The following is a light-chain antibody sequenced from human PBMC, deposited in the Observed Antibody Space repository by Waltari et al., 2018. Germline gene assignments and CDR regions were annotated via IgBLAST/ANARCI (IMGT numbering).Light chain of an antibody. CDR2: DAS. Sequence: EIVLTQSPATLSLSPGERATLSCRASQSVTSYLAWYQQKPGQAPMLLIYDASNRATGIPTRFSGSGSGTYFTLTISSLEPEDFAVYYCQQRSNWLTFGGGTKVEIK. V-gene: IGKV3-11*01. CDR3: QQRSNWLT. CDR1: QSVTSY. J-gene: IGKJ4*01.